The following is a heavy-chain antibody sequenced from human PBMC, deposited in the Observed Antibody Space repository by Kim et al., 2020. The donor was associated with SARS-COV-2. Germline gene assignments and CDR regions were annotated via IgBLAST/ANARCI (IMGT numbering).Heavy chain of an antibody. CDR1: GYTFTSYG. CDR3: ARDLRARLRFLEWLSPRNDY. J-gene: IGHJ4*02. CDR2: ISAYNGNT. Sequence: ASVKVSCKASGYTFTSYGISWVRQAPGQGLEWMGWISAYNGNTNYAQKLQGRVTMTTDTSTSTAYMELRSLRSDDTAVYYCARDLRARLRFLEWLSPRNDYWGQGTLVTVSS. V-gene: IGHV1-18*01. D-gene: IGHD3-3*01.